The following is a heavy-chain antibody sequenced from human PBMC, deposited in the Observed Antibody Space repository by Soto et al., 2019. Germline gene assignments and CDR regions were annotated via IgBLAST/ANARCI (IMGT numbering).Heavy chain of an antibody. CDR3: ARTLQQQLVSGPLDY. CDR2: ISSNGGST. J-gene: IGHJ4*02. CDR1: GFTFSSYA. D-gene: IGHD6-13*01. Sequence: EVQLVESGGGLVQPGGSLRLSCAASGFTFSSYAMHWVRQAPGKGLEYVSAISSNGGSTYHANSVKGRFIISRDNSKNTLYLQMGSLRAEDMAVYYCARTLQQQLVSGPLDYWGQGTLVTVSS. V-gene: IGHV3-64*01.